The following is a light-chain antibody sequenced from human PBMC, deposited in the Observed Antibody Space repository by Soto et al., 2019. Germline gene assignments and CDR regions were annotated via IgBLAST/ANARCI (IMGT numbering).Light chain of an antibody. Sequence: DIVMTQSPDSRAVSLGERATINCKSSQSVLYSSNNKTYLAWYQQKPGQPPKLLIYWASTRESGVPDRFSGSGSGTDFTLTISSLQAEDVAVYYCQQYYSTPWTFGQGTKVEIK. CDR1: QSVLYSSNNKTY. CDR2: WAS. V-gene: IGKV4-1*01. CDR3: QQYYSTPWT. J-gene: IGKJ1*01.